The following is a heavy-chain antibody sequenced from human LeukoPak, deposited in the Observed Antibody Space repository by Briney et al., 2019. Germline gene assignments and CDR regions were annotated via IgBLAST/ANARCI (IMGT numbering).Heavy chain of an antibody. V-gene: IGHV4-59*01. Sequence: SETLSLTCTVSGVSISGYSWSWIRQPPGKGLGWIGYVYYNGSSNYNPSLKSRVTISEDTSKNQFSLKLNSVTSADTAVYYCARVPDTAMVMGIDYWGQGTLVTVSS. CDR1: GVSISGYS. CDR2: VYYNGSS. CDR3: ARVPDTAMVMGIDY. D-gene: IGHD5-18*01. J-gene: IGHJ4*02.